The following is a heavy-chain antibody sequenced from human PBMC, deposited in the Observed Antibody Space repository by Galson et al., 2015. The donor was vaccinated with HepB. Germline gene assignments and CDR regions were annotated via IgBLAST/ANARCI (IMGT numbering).Heavy chain of an antibody. V-gene: IGHV4-31*03. D-gene: IGHD4-17*01. CDR1: GGSISSGGYY. CDR2: IYHSGSN. J-gene: IGHJ4*02. Sequence: TLSLTCTVSGGSISSGGYYWSWIRQHPGKGLEWIGYIYHSGSNYYNPSLKSRVTISVDTSKNQFSLKLSSVTAADTAVYYCARARLGYGDSNSFDYWGQGTLVTVSS. CDR3: ARARLGYGDSNSFDY.